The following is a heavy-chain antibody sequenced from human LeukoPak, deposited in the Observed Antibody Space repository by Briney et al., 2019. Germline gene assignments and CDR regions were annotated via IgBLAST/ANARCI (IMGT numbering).Heavy chain of an antibody. J-gene: IGHJ1*01. D-gene: IGHD3-16*01. V-gene: IGHV3-33*08. CDR2: IWYDGSNK. CDR1: GFSFSAKA. Sequence: GGSLRLSCAASGFSFSAKAMSWVRQAPGKGLEWVAVIWYDGSNKYYADSVKGRFTISRDNSKNTVYLQMNSLRVEDTAVYYCARDQRPGWGEYFQLWGQGTLVTVSS. CDR3: ARDQRPGWGEYFQL.